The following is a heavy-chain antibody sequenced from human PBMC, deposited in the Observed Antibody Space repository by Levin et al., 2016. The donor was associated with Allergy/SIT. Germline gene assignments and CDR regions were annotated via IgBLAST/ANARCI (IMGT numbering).Heavy chain of an antibody. CDR3: ARSEAYCGGDCPWAFDI. Sequence: ASVKVSCKASGYTFTSYGISWVRQAPGQGLEWMGWIIAYNGNTNYAHNLQGRVTMTTDTSTSTAYMELRSLRSDDTAVYYCARSEAYCGGDCPWAFDIWGQGTMVTVSS. CDR1: GYTFTSYG. D-gene: IGHD2-21*02. V-gene: IGHV1-18*01. J-gene: IGHJ3*02. CDR2: IIAYNGNT.